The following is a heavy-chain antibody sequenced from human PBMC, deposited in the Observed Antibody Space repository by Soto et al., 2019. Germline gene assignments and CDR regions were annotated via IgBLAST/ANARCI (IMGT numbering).Heavy chain of an antibody. Sequence: EVQLVESGGGLIQPGGSLRLSCAASEFTFSSYSMNWVRQAPGKGLEWVSYLSGGRISSTIYYADSAKGRFTISRDNAKISLYLQMNSLRAEDTAVYYCATGYFDLWGRGTLVTVSS. V-gene: IGHV3-48*01. CDR2: LSGGRISSTI. CDR3: ATGYFDL. CDR1: EFTFSSYS. J-gene: IGHJ2*01.